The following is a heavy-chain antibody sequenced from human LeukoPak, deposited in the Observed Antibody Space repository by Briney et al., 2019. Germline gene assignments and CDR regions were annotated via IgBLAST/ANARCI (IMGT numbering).Heavy chain of an antibody. Sequence: SVKVSCKASGGTFSSYAISWVRQAPGQGLEWMGGIIPIFGTANYAQKFQGRVTITTDESTSTAYMELSSLRSEDTAVYYCARDTYYDFWSGYLPVWWGQGTLVTVSS. CDR3: ARDTYYDFWSGYLPVW. CDR1: GGTFSSYA. D-gene: IGHD3-3*01. J-gene: IGHJ4*02. CDR2: IIPIFGTA. V-gene: IGHV1-69*05.